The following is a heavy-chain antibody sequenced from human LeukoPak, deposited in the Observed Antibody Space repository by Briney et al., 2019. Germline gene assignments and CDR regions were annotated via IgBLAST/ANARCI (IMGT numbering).Heavy chain of an antibody. CDR1: GGTFSSYA. Sequence: ASVKVSCKASGGTFSSYAISWVRQAPGQGLEWMGRIIPILGIANYAQKFQERVTITRDMSTSTAYMELSSLRSEDTAVYYCAADKKLRYFDWLPYNGKFDPWGQGTLVTVSS. D-gene: IGHD3-9*01. CDR2: IIPILGIA. V-gene: IGHV1-69*04. CDR3: AADKKLRYFDWLPYNGKFDP. J-gene: IGHJ5*02.